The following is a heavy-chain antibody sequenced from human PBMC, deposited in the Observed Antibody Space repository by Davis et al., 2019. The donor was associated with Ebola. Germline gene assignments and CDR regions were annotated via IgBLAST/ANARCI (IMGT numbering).Heavy chain of an antibody. CDR2: ISSSSSYI. V-gene: IGHV3-21*04. D-gene: IGHD2-2*01. J-gene: IGHJ5*02. CDR3: ARDRRLIPAAMS. Sequence: GESLKISCAASGFTFSSYSMNWVRQAPGKGLEWVSSISSSSSYIYYADSVKGRFTISRDNAKNSLYLQMNSLRAEDTAVYYCARDRRLIPAAMSWGQGTLVTVSS. CDR1: GFTFSSYS.